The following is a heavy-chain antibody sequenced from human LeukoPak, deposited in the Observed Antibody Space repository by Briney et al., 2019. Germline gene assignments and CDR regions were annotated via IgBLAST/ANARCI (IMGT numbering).Heavy chain of an antibody. D-gene: IGHD2-2*01. CDR2: XXXXXXXX. J-gene: IGHJ6*02. CDR3: ARRDGYCSSTSCYADYYYGMDV. Sequence: GESLKISCKGSGYSFTSYWIGWVRQMPGKGLEWXXXXXXXXXXXTYSPSFQGQVTISADKSISTAYLQWSSLKASDTAMYYCARRDGYCSSTSCYADYYYGMDVWGQGTTVTVSS. CDR1: GYSFTSYW. V-gene: IGHV5-51*01.